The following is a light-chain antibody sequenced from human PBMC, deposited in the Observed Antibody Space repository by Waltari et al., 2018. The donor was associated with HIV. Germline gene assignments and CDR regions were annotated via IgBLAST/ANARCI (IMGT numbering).Light chain of an antibody. J-gene: IGLJ2*01. CDR2: SDN. CDR1: TSNIGSNY. V-gene: IGLV1-44*01. CDR3: AAWDDSLNGREV. Sequence: QSVLPQPPPASGTPGQRVTISCSGTTSNIGSNYVNWYQQFPGTAPKLLIYSDNQRPSGVPDRISGSKSGTSASLAISGLQVEDEAEYYCAAWDDSLNGREVFGGGTKLTVL.